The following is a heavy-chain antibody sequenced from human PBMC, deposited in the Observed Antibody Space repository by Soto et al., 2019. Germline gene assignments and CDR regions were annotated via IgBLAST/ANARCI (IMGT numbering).Heavy chain of an antibody. D-gene: IGHD3-16*01. CDR2: SRYEADNYSP. CDR1: GFDFRHHH. J-gene: IGHJ4*02. V-gene: IGHV3-72*01. Sequence: EVQLVESGGGLVQPGGSLRLSCAVSGFDFRHHHMDWVRQAPGKGLEWVGRSRYEADNYSPDYAASAKGRFTISRDESKSTLNLQMSSLRTEDSAVFYCVCWLWGIGHWGQGTLVTVSP. CDR3: VCWLWGIGH.